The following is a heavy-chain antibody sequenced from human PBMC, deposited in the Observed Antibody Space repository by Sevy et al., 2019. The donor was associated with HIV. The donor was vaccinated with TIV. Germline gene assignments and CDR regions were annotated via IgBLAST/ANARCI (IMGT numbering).Heavy chain of an antibody. D-gene: IGHD3-22*01. Sequence: GGSLRLSSAASGFTFSNAWMSWVRQAPGKGLEWVGRIKSKTDGGTTDYAAPVKGRFTISREDSKNTLYLQTNSLNTGDTAVYYCTTDKRRDYDSSGYWGQGAFDIWGHGTMVTVSS. V-gene: IGHV3-15*01. CDR1: GFTFSNAW. J-gene: IGHJ3*02. CDR2: IKSKTDGGTT. CDR3: TTDKRRDYDSSGYWGQGAFDI.